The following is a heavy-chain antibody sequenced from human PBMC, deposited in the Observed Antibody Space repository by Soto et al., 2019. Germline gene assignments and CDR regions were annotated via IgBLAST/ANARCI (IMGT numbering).Heavy chain of an antibody. CDR2: IFYSGST. CDR1: GGSISSSRSY. J-gene: IGHJ4*02. Sequence: SETLSLTCNVSGGSISSSRSYWAWIRQPPGKGLEWIANIFYSGSTYYNPSLASRVTVSVDTSKNQFSLKLSSVTAADTAVYYCTRANWYSEYWGQGTLVTVSS. D-gene: IGHD7-27*01. V-gene: IGHV4-39*01. CDR3: TRANWYSEY.